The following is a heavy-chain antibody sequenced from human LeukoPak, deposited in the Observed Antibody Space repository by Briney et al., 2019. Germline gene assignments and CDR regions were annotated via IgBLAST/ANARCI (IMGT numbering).Heavy chain of an antibody. J-gene: IGHJ5*02. CDR2: IYYSGST. Sequence: SQTLSLTCTVSGGSISSGGYYWSWIRQHPGKGLEWIGYIYYSGSTYYNPSLKSRVTISVDTSKNQFSLKLSSVTAADTAVYYCASQYCGGDCYSPHNWFDPWGQGTLVTVSS. CDR1: GGSISSGGYY. D-gene: IGHD2-21*02. CDR3: ASQYCGGDCYSPHNWFDP. V-gene: IGHV4-31*03.